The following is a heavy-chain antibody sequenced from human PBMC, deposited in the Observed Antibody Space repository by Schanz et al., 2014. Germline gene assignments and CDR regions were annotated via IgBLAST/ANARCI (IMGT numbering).Heavy chain of an antibody. CDR1: GFTLSSYA. Sequence: VHLVESGGGVVQPGRSLRLSCAAYGFTLSSYAMHWVRQAPGKGLEWVAVISYDGSNKYYADSVKGRFTISRDNSKNTLYLQMNTLRAEDTAVYYCARDGDRFYHNYYMDVWGKGTTVTVSS. CDR2: ISYDGSNK. J-gene: IGHJ6*03. V-gene: IGHV3-30-3*01. D-gene: IGHD4-17*01. CDR3: ARDGDRFYHNYYMDV.